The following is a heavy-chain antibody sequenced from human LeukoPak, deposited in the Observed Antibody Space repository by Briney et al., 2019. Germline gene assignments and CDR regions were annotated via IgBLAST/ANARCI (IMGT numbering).Heavy chain of an antibody. CDR2: INPSGGST. D-gene: IGHD6-13*01. V-gene: IGHV1-46*01. CDR3: ARVGSSSWAHWYFDL. J-gene: IGHJ2*01. Sequence: ASVKVSCKASGYTFTSYYMHWVRQAPGQGLEWMGIINPSGGSTSYAQKFQGRVTMTRDTSTSTVYMELSSLRSEDTAVYYCARVGSSSWAHWYFDLWGRGTLVTVSS. CDR1: GYTFTSYY.